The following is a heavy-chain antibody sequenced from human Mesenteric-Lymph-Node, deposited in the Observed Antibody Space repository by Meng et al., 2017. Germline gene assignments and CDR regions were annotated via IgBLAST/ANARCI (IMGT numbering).Heavy chain of an antibody. J-gene: IGHJ4*02. CDR2: INHSGST. CDR1: GGSFSGYY. Sequence: GSLRLSCAVYGGSFSGYYWSWIRQSPEKGLEWIGEINHSGSTDYNPSLKSRVTISVDTSKNQFSLKLSSVTAADTAVYYCARLSEYSSSFDYWGQGTLVTVSS. V-gene: IGHV4-34*01. CDR3: ARLSEYSSSFDY. D-gene: IGHD6-6*01.